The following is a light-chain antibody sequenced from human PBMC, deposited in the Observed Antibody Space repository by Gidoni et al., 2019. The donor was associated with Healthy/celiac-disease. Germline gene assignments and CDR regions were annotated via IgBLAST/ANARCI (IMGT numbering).Light chain of an antibody. CDR2: AAS. V-gene: IGKV1-39*01. CDR3: QQSYSTPRA. Sequence: ESQLTQSPSSLSASVGDRVTITCRASQSISSYLNWYQQKPGKAPKLLIYAASSLQSGVPSRFSGSGSGTDFTLTISSLQPEDFATYYCQQSYSTPRAFGQGTRLEIK. J-gene: IGKJ5*01. CDR1: QSISSY.